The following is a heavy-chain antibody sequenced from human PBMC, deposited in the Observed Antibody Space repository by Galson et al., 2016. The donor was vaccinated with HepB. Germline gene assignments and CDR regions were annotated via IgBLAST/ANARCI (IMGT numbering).Heavy chain of an antibody. J-gene: IGHJ4*02. CDR1: DLTFNTHG. CDR3: ARDTNIGLGTWIDS. CDR2: VYYDGSNK. D-gene: IGHD2-2*01. V-gene: IGHV3-33*01. Sequence: SLRLSCAASDLTFNTHGMHWVRQAPGKGLEWVAIVYYDGSNKYYADSVKGRFTISRDNSKNTLYLHMNSLRAEDTAVYYCARDTNIGLGTWIDSWGQGALVTVSS.